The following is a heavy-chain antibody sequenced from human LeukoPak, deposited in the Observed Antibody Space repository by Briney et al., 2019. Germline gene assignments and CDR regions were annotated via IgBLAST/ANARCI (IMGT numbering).Heavy chain of an antibody. CDR3: ASDYGAPFDY. CDR2: IYYSGST. J-gene: IGHJ4*02. CDR1: GGSISSSSYY. V-gene: IGHV4-39*07. D-gene: IGHD4-17*01. Sequence: PSETLSLTCTVSGGSISSSSYYWGWIHQPPGKGLEWIGSIYYSGSTYYNPSLKSRVTISVDTSKNQFSLKLSSVTAADTAVYYCASDYGAPFDYWGRGTLVTVSS.